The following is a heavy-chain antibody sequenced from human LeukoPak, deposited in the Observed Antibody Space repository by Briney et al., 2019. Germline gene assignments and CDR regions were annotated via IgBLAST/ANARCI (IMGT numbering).Heavy chain of an antibody. D-gene: IGHD3-3*01. J-gene: IGHJ4*02. CDR1: GGSISNGGYY. CDR3: ARRGVVIHQYFDY. V-gene: IGHV4-31*03. CDR2: IYYSGST. Sequence: TLSLTCTVSGGSISNGGYYWSWIRQHPGKGLEWIGYIYYSGSTYYNPSLKSRVTISLDTSKNHFSLNLSSVTAADTAVYYCARRGVVIHQYFDYWGQGTLVTVSS.